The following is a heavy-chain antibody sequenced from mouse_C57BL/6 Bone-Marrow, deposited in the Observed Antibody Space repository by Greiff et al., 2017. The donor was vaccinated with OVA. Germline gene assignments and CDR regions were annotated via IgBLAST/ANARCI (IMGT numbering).Heavy chain of an antibody. V-gene: IGHV7-3*01. CDR2: IRNKANGYTT. D-gene: IGHD2-1*01. CDR3: ARARYGKGDCDY. Sequence: EVKLMESGGGLVQPGGSLSLSCAASGFTFTDYYMSWVRQPPGKALEWLGFIRNKANGYTTEYSASVKGRFPIYRDNSQSILYLQMNALRAEDSATYYGARARYGKGDCDYWGQGTTLTVSA. J-gene: IGHJ2*01. CDR1: GFTFTDYY.